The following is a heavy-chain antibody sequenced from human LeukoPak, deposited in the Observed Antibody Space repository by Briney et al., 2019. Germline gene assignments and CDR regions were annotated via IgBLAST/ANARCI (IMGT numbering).Heavy chain of an antibody. Sequence: SGGSLRLSCATSGFTFSSYEMIWVRQAPEKGLEWVSYISTSGSSIYYADSAKGRFAISRDNAKNSLYLQMNSLRTEDTAVYYCARESDSGGYRFDYWGQGSLVTVSS. V-gene: IGHV3-48*03. CDR2: ISTSGSSI. J-gene: IGHJ4*02. D-gene: IGHD3-22*01. CDR1: GFTFSSYE. CDR3: ARESDSGGYRFDY.